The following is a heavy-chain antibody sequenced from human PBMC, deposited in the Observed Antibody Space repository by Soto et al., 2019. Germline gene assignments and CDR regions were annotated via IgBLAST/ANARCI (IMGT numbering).Heavy chain of an antibody. CDR2: ISYDGSNK. CDR1: GFTFSSYG. D-gene: IGHD3-3*01. J-gene: IGHJ6*02. Sequence: GGSLRLSCAASGFTFSSYGMHWVRQAPGKGLEWVAVISYDGSNKYYADSVKGRFTISRDNSRNTLYLQMNSLRAEDTAVYYCAKDGLRFLEWLLYPYYYYYYGMDVWGQGTTVTVSS. CDR3: AKDGLRFLEWLLYPYYYYYYGMDV. V-gene: IGHV3-30*18.